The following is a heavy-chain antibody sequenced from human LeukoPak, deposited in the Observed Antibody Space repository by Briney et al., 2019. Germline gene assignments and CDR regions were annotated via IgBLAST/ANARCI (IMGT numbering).Heavy chain of an antibody. V-gene: IGHV3-23*01. Sequence: GGSLRLSCGASGFIFRNYAMSWVRQAPGEGLEWVSGISDNGGGRYYADSVKGRFTISRDNSKNMLYLQMNSLRAEDTAVYYCASGTTVTLDYWGQGTLVTVSS. D-gene: IGHD4-11*01. CDR2: ISDNGGGR. CDR3: ASGTTVTLDY. J-gene: IGHJ4*02. CDR1: GFIFRNYA.